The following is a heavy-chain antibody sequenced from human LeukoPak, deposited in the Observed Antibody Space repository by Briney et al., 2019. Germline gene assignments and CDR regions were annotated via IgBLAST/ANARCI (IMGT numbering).Heavy chain of an antibody. CDR2: ISSSSSYI. D-gene: IGHD3-22*01. CDR1: GFTFSSYS. V-gene: IGHV3-21*04. CDR3: ARDLVYDSSGYFGRHNWFDP. Sequence: GGSLRLSCAASGFTFSSYSMNWVRQAPGKGLEWVSSISSSSSYIYYADSVKGRFTISRDNAKNSLYLQMNSLRSDDTAVYYCARDLVYDSSGYFGRHNWFDPWGQGTLVTVSS. J-gene: IGHJ5*02.